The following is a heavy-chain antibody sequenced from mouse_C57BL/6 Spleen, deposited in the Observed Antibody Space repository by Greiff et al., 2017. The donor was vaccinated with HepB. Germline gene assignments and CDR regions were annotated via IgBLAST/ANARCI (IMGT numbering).Heavy chain of an antibody. CDR1: GYTFTDYY. Sequence: EVQLQQSGPELVKPGASVKISCKASGYTFTDYYMNWVKQSHGKSLEWIGDINPNNGGTSYNQKFKGKATLTVDKSSSTAYMELRSLTSEDSAVYYCARMVTFPYYFDYWGQGTTLTVSS. CDR2: INPNNGGT. CDR3: ARMVTFPYYFDY. D-gene: IGHD2-2*01. J-gene: IGHJ2*01. V-gene: IGHV1-26*01.